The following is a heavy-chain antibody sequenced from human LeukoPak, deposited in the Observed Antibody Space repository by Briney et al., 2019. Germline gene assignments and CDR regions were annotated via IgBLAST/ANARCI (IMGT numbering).Heavy chain of an antibody. V-gene: IGHV1-18*01. CDR1: GYTLTNYG. Sequence: ASVKVSYKASGYTLTNYGISWVRQAPGQGLEWMGWISAYSGNTNYAQKFQGRVTMTTDTSTSTAYMELRSLRSDDTAVYYCARDHRLGVMVAYGMDVWGQGTTVTVSS. CDR2: ISAYSGNT. CDR3: ARDHRLGVMVAYGMDV. J-gene: IGHJ6*02. D-gene: IGHD2-21*01.